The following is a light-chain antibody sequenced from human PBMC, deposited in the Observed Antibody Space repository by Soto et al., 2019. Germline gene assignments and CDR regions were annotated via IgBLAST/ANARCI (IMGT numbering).Light chain of an antibody. V-gene: IGKV1-5*03. Sequence: DIQMTQSPSTLSASVGDRVTITCRASQSIGSWLAWYQQKPGKAPKLLIYKASSLESGVPSRFSGRGSGTEFTLAISSLQPDDFATYYCQQSFIFGPGTKVDIK. CDR3: QQSFI. CDR1: QSIGSW. J-gene: IGKJ3*01. CDR2: KAS.